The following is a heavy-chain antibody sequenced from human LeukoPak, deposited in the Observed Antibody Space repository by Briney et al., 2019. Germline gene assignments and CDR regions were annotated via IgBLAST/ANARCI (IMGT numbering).Heavy chain of an antibody. V-gene: IGHV3-64D*06. CDR3: VKIPPGTGS. CDR1: GFTFSSYA. D-gene: IGHD6-13*01. J-gene: IGHJ5*02. CDR2: ISSNGGST. Sequence: GGSLRLSCSASGFTFSSYAMHWVRQARGKGVECVSAISSNGGSTYYADCVEGRFTISRDNSKNTLYLQMSSLRAEDTAVYYCVKIPPGTGSWGQGTLVTVSS.